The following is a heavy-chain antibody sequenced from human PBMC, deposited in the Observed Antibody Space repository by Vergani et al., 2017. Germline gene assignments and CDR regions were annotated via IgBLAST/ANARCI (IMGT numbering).Heavy chain of an antibody. CDR3: AREYSSTSGRAFDF. V-gene: IGHV3-48*01. CDR2: VSTGTKSQ. Sequence: QLVESGGGWVQPGGSLRLSCVVSGFDFSSYIMNWVRQAPGKGLEWVSLVSTGTKSQSYAESVKGRFTISRDSAKNSLYLKMDSLRAEDTAVYYCAREYSSTSGRAFDFWGQGTKVTVSS. CDR1: GFDFSSYI. J-gene: IGHJ3*01. D-gene: IGHD2-2*01.